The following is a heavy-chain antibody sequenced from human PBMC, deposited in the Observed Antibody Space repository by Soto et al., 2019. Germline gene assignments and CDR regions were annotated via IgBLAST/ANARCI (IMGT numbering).Heavy chain of an antibody. Sequence: GSLKISCKGSGYSFTSYWVGWVRQMPGKGLEWIGIIYPGDSDTRYSPSFQGQVTISADKSISTAYLQWSSLKASDTAMYYCARLTCSGGSCYSTYYYYGMDVWGQGTTVNVSS. CDR1: GYSFTSYW. J-gene: IGHJ6*02. CDR3: ARLTCSGGSCYSTYYYYGMDV. CDR2: IYPGDSDT. D-gene: IGHD2-15*01. V-gene: IGHV5-51*01.